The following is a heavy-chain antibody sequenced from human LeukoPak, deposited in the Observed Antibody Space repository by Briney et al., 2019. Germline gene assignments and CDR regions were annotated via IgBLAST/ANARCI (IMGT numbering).Heavy chain of an antibody. J-gene: IGHJ4*02. CDR1: GFTFSNYA. V-gene: IGHV3-23*01. D-gene: IGHD4-17*01. CDR2: ISHSGDDS. Sequence: GGSLRLSCAASGFTFSNYAMSWVRQAPGKGLEWVSLISHSGDDSYYADSVKGRFTISRDNSKNTLYLQMNSLRAEDTAIYYCAKGGTTVTTDWGQGTPVTVSS. CDR3: AKGGTTVTTD.